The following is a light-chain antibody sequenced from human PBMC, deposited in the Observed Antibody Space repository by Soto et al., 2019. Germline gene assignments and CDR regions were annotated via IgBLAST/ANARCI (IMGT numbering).Light chain of an antibody. Sequence: QSALTQPPSVSGSPGQSGAVSCTGTSSDVGSYNRVSWYQQPPGTAPKLMIYEVSNRPSGVPDRFSGSKSGNTASLTISGLQAEDEADYYCCSFTSSTTYVFGTGTKVTVL. CDR2: EVS. V-gene: IGLV2-18*02. CDR1: SSDVGSYNR. J-gene: IGLJ1*01. CDR3: CSFTSSTTYV.